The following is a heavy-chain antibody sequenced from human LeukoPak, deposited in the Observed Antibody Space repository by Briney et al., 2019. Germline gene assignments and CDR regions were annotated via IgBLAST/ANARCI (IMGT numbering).Heavy chain of an antibody. J-gene: IGHJ4*02. CDR1: GFTFMNYA. D-gene: IGHD3-3*01. V-gene: IGHV3-23*01. Sequence: PGGSLRLSCAASGFTFMNYAMNWVRQAPGKGLEWVADIYNNGDNTYYTDSVKGRFTISRENSKNTLYLQMNSLRAEDTALYYCAKSGARWSHFDYWGQGTLVTVYS. CDR2: IYNNGDNT. CDR3: AKSGARWSHFDY.